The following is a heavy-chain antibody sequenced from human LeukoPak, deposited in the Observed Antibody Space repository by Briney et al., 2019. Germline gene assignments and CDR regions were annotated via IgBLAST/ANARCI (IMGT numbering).Heavy chain of an antibody. D-gene: IGHD5-12*01. CDR1: GYTFSGFY. CDR3: ARGSGYDYYFDY. Sequence: ASMKVSCKASGYTFSGFYIHWVRQAPGQGLEWMGWINPNSGVTNYAQKFQGRVTMTRDTSISTAYMELSRLRSDDTAVYYCARGSGYDYYFDYWGQGTLVTVSS. CDR2: INPNSGVT. J-gene: IGHJ4*02. V-gene: IGHV1-2*02.